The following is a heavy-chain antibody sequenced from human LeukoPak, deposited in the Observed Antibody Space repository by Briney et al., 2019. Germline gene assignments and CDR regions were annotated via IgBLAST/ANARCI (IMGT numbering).Heavy chain of an antibody. CDR3: ARDLPPRV. J-gene: IGHJ4*02. CDR1: GYTFTSYA. V-gene: IGHV1-3*01. CDR2: INAGNGNT. Sequence: ASVKVSCKASGYTFTSYAMHWVRQAPGQRLEWMGWINAGNGNTKYSQKLQGRVTMTTDTSTSTAYMELRSLRSDDTAVYYCARDLPPRVWGQGTLVTVSS.